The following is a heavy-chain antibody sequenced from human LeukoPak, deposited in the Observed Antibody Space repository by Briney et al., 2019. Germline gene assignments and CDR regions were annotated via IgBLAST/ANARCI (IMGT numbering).Heavy chain of an antibody. Sequence: SETLSLTCTVSGGSISSYYWSWIRQPAGKGLEWIGRIYTSGSTNYNPSLKSRVTMSVDTSKNQFSLKLSSVTAADTAVYYCARDGYYDSSGYLDYWGQGTLVTVSS. CDR3: ARDGYYDSSGYLDY. D-gene: IGHD3-22*01. J-gene: IGHJ4*02. CDR1: GGSISSYY. V-gene: IGHV4-4*07. CDR2: IYTSGST.